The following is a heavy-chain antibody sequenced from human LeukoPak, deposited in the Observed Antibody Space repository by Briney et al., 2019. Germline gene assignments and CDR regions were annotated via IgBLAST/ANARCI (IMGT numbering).Heavy chain of an antibody. CDR3: AKDVGLKPSGPFDY. J-gene: IGHJ4*02. Sequence: GGSLRLPCAASGFTFSSYAMSWVRQAPGKGLEWVSAISGSGGGTYYADSVKGRFTVSRDNSKNTLYLQMNSLRAEDTAVYYCAKDVGLKPSGPFDYWGQGTLVTVSS. CDR1: GFTFSSYA. CDR2: ISGSGGGT. V-gene: IGHV3-23*01. D-gene: IGHD1-26*01.